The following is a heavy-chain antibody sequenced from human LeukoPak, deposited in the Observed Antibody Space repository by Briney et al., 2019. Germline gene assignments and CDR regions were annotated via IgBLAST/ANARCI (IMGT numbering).Heavy chain of an antibody. CDR2: ISYDGSNK. Sequence: GGSLRLSCAASGFTFSSYGMHWVRQAPGKGLEWVAVISYDGSNKYYADSVKGRFTISRDNSKNTLYLQMNNLRAEDTAVYYCAKDTRSWYDYYYGMDVWGQGTTVTVSS. V-gene: IGHV3-30*18. J-gene: IGHJ6*02. D-gene: IGHD6-13*01. CDR1: GFTFSSYG. CDR3: AKDTRSWYDYYYGMDV.